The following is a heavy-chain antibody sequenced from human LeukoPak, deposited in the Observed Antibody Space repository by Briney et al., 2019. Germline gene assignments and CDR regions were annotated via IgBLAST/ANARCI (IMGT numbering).Heavy chain of an antibody. CDR1: GFTFSISL. D-gene: IGHD5-12*01. CDR2: ANGDGSEI. V-gene: IGHV3-74*03. CDR3: VYGKGYILDY. Sequence: GGSLRLSCAASGFTFSISLMHWVRQGPGKGLVWVSHANGDGSEIKYADSVKGRFTISRDNAKNTVDLQMNSLRAEDTAVYYCVYGKGYILDYWGQGIPVTVSS. J-gene: IGHJ4*02.